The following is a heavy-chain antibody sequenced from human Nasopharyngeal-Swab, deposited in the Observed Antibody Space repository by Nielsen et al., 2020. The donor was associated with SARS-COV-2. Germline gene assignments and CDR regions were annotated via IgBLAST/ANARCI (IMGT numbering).Heavy chain of an antibody. CDR2: IIPSEGST. Sequence: WVRQAPGQGPEWLGLIIPSEGSTAYAQKFQGRVTMTRDTSTSTAYMELSSLRSDDTAVHFCARGAVHHMLDLWGQGTRVTVSS. V-gene: IGHV1-46*01. J-gene: IGHJ5*02. D-gene: IGHD3-16*01. CDR3: ARGAVHHMLDL.